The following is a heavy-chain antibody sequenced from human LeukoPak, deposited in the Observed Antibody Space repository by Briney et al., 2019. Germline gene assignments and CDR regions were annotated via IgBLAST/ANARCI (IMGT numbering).Heavy chain of an antibody. Sequence: PSETLSLTCTVSGGSISSYYWSWIRQPPGKGLEWIGYIYYSGSTYYNPSLKSRVTILVDTSKNQFSLKLSSVTAADTAVYYCARGRGSGWIRYWYFDLWGRGTLVTVSS. CDR2: IYYSGST. CDR3: ARGRGSGWIRYWYFDL. CDR1: GGSISSYY. J-gene: IGHJ2*01. D-gene: IGHD6-19*01. V-gene: IGHV4-59*08.